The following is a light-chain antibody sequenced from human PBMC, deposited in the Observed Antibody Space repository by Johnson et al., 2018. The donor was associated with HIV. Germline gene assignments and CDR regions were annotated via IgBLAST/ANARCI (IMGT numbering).Light chain of an antibody. CDR3: GTWDSSLSAYV. V-gene: IGLV1-51*01. Sequence: QPVLTQPPSVSAAPGQKVTISCSGSSSNIGNNYVSWYQQLPGTAPKLLIYDNNKRPSGIPDRFSGSKSGTSATLGITGLQTGAEADYYCGTWDSSLSAYVFGTGTKFTVL. CDR2: DNN. J-gene: IGLJ1*01. CDR1: SSNIGNNY.